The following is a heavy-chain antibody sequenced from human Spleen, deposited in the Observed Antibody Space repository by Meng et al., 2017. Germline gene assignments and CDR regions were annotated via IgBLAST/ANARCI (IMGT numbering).Heavy chain of an antibody. V-gene: IGHV4-34*01. CDR1: GGSFSDYY. D-gene: IGHD4-11*01. CDR2: INHSGST. Sequence: QWQLQESGPGLVKSSETLSLTCSVSGGSFSDYYWSWIRQPPGKGLEWIGEINHSGSTNYNPSLESRATISVDTSQNNLSLKLSSVTAADSAVYYCARGPTTMAHDFDYWGQGTLVTVSS. CDR3: ARGPTTMAHDFDY. J-gene: IGHJ4*02.